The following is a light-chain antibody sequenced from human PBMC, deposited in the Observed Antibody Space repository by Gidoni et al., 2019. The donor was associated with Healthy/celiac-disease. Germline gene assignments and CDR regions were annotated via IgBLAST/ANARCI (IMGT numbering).Light chain of an antibody. J-gene: IGKJ3*01. Sequence: IQMPQSPSSLSASVGDRVTITCRASQSISSYLNWYQQKPGKAPKLLIYAASSLQSGVPSRFSGSGSGTDFTLTISSLQPEDFATYYCQQSYRTLFGPGTKVDIK. V-gene: IGKV1-39*01. CDR3: QQSYRTL. CDR2: AAS. CDR1: QSISSY.